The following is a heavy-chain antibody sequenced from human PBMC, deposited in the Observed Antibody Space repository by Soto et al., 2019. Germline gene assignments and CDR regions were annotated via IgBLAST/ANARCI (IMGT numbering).Heavy chain of an antibody. CDR3: AREILWFAELLPTIDY. V-gene: IGHV1-46*03. J-gene: IGHJ4*02. CDR1: GYTFTSYY. Sequence: GASVKVSCKASGYTFTSYYIDWVRQAPGQGLEWMGRINPTGGSTSYAQKFEGRVTMTTATSTSTVYMELSSLRSEDTAVYYCAREILWFAELLPTIDYWGKGTLVTVSS. D-gene: IGHD3-10*01. CDR2: INPTGGST.